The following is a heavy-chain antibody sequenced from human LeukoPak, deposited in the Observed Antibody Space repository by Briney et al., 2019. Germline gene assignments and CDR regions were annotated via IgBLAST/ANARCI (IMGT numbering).Heavy chain of an antibody. V-gene: IGHV1-69*13. CDR3: AREGSPYYYYYMDV. CDR1: GDTLNTYP. J-gene: IGHJ6*03. D-gene: IGHD2-15*01. Sequence: GASVKVSCKPSGDTLNTYPITWVRQAPGQGLEWLGGIIPSVQSGSEHYAQKFQGRVTITADAPRTTIYMELRSLRSDDTGVYYCAREGSPYYYYYMDVWGKGTTVTVSS. CDR2: IIPSVQSGSE.